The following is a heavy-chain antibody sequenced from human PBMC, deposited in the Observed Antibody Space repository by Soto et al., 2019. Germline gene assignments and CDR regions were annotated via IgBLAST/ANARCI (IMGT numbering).Heavy chain of an antibody. CDR2: INPNSGGT. CDR3: ARGGVAARLVPIYYYYYMDV. Sequence: ASVTVSCKASGYTFTGYYMHWVRQAPGQGLEWMGWINPNSGGTNYAQKFQGWVTMTRDTSISTAYMELSRLRSDDTAVYYCARGGVAARLVPIYYYYYMDVWGKGTTVTVSS. CDR1: GYTFTGYY. V-gene: IGHV1-2*04. D-gene: IGHD6-6*01. J-gene: IGHJ6*03.